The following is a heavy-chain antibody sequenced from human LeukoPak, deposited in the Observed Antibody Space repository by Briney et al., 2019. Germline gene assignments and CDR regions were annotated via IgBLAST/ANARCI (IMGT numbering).Heavy chain of an antibody. CDR1: GGSISSYY. D-gene: IGHD3-16*02. Sequence: PSETLSLTCTVSGGSISSYYWSWIRQPPGKGLEWIGYIYYSGSTNYNPSLKSRVTISVDTSKNQFSLKLSSVTAADTAVYYCARAMITFGGVIVMLDYWGQGTLVTVSS. CDR3: ARAMITFGGVIVMLDY. J-gene: IGHJ4*02. CDR2: IYYSGST. V-gene: IGHV4-59*12.